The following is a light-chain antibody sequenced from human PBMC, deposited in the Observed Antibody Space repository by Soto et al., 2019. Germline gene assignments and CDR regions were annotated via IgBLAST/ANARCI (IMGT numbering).Light chain of an antibody. CDR2: EVT. Sequence: QPVLTQPPSASGSPGQSVTISCTGTSSDVGGYNYVSWYQQLPGKAPKLMIYEVTKRPSGVPDRFSGSKSGNTASLTVSGLQAEDEADYYCSSNAGSNNLVFGGGTKVTVL. J-gene: IGLJ2*01. CDR3: SSNAGSNNLV. CDR1: SSDVGGYNY. V-gene: IGLV2-8*01.